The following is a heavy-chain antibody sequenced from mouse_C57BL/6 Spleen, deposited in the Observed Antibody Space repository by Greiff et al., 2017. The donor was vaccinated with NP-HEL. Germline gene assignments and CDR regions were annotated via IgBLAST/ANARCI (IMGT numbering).Heavy chain of an antibody. V-gene: IGHV1-82*01. CDR3: ARVRYDGYFDV. J-gene: IGHJ1*03. CDR2: IYPGDGDT. Sequence: QVQLQQSGPELVKPGASVKISCKASGYAFSSSWMNWVKQRPGKGLEWIGRIYPGDGDTNYNGKFKGKATLTADKSSSTAYMQLSSLTSEDSAVYFCARVRYDGYFDVWGTGTTVTVSS. D-gene: IGHD2-14*01. CDR1: GYAFSSSW.